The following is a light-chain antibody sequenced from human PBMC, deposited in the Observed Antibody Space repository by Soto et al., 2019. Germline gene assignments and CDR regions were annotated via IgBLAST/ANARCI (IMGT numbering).Light chain of an antibody. V-gene: IGKV3-15*01. CDR2: GAS. Sequence: EIVLTQSPATLSVSLGHSATLSCRASQSVSLSLAWYQMRPGQPPRLLMYGASTRATDIPARFSGSGSGTDFTLTISSLQSEDFAGYFCQQYHIWPSWTFGQGTKVELK. CDR3: QQYHIWPSWT. J-gene: IGKJ1*01. CDR1: QSVSLS.